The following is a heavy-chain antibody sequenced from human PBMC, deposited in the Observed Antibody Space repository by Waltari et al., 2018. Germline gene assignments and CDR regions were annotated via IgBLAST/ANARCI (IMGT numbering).Heavy chain of an antibody. D-gene: IGHD7-27*01. CDR1: GGSISSYY. Sequence: QVQLQESGPGLVKPSETLSLTCTVSGGSISSYYWSWIRQPPGKGLEWIGYIYYSGSTNYNPALKSRVTISVDTSKNQFSLKLSAVTAADTAVYYCARAPGPLDADYYYYMDVWGKGTTVTVSS. CDR2: IYYSGST. J-gene: IGHJ6*03. V-gene: IGHV4-59*01. CDR3: ARAPGPLDADYYYYMDV.